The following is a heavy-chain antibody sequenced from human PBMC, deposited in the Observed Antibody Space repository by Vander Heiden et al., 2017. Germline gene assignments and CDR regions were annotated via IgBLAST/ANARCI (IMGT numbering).Heavy chain of an antibody. CDR1: GFTFSNAW. J-gene: IGHJ4*02. CDR2: IKSKTDGGTT. D-gene: IGHD3-9*01. CDR3: TTGDILTGSIDY. Sequence: EVQLVESGGGLVKPGGSLRLPWAPSGFTFSNAWMSWVRQAPGKGLEWVGRIKSKTDGGTTDYAAPVKGRFTISRDDSKNTLYLQMNSLKTEDTAVYYCTTGDILTGSIDYWGQGTLVTVSS. V-gene: IGHV3-15*01.